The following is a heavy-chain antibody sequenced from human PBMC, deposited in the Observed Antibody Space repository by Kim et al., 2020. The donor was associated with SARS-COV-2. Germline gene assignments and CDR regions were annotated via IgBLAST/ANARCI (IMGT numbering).Heavy chain of an antibody. D-gene: IGHD3-10*01. Sequence: GGSLRLSCAASGFTFSSYSMNWVRQAPGKGLEWVSSISSSSSDIYYADSVKGRFTISRDNAKNSLYLQMNSLRAEDTAVYYCARDMIYGSGSLFDYWGQGTLVTVSS. CDR2: ISSSSSDI. J-gene: IGHJ4*02. V-gene: IGHV3-21*01. CDR3: ARDMIYGSGSLFDY. CDR1: GFTFSSYS.